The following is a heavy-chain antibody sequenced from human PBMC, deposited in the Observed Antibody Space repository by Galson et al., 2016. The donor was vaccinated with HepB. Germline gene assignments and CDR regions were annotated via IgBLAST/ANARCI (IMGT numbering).Heavy chain of an antibody. J-gene: IGHJ6*02. D-gene: IGHD2-15*01. CDR3: ARVAAATLGYYYYYGLDV. V-gene: IGHV4-31*02. CDR2: ISNSGST. CDR1: SISSGGYY. Sequence: SISSGGYYWNWIRQRPGKGLEWIGYISNSGSTHYNPSLKSRLTMSVDTSKNQFSLKLSSVTAADSAVYFCARVAAATLGYYYYYGLDVWGQGTTVTVSS.